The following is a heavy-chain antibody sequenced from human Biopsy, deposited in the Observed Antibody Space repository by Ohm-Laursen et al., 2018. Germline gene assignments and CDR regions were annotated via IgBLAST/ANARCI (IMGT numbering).Heavy chain of an antibody. D-gene: IGHD3-22*01. CDR3: ARDYDTSGYYYVS. CDR1: GGSISNNNYY. V-gene: IGHV4-39*01. Sequence: GTLSLTCTVSGGSISNNNYYWGWIRQPPGKGLEWIGGIFYRGSTHYKPSLKSRVNISVDTSKDQSSLKLNSVTAADTAVYYCARDYDTSGYYYVSWGQGTLVTVSS. CDR2: IFYRGST. J-gene: IGHJ5*02.